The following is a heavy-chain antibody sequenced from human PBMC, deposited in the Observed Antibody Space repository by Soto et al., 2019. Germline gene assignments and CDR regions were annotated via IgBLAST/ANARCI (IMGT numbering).Heavy chain of an antibody. CDR3: VRGRSYSVYDI. J-gene: IGHJ4*02. CDR1: GGSISGHS. CDR2: IYPSGST. V-gene: IGHV4-4*07. Sequence: NLSETLSLTCTVSGGSISGHSWIWIRQPAGRGLEWIGHIYPSGSTSYNPSLRSRVTMSLDTSNNQIFLKMTSVTAADTAVFYCVRGRSYSVYDIWGPGTLVTVSS. D-gene: IGHD5-12*01.